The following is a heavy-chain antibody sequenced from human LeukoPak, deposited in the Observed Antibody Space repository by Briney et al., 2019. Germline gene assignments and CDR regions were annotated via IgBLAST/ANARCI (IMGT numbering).Heavy chain of an antibody. CDR2: IRTDGTST. CDR1: GFTFSYYW. D-gene: IGHD2-8*01. V-gene: IGHV3-74*01. Sequence: GGSLRLSCAASGFTFSYYWMHWVRQAPGKGLVWVARIRTDGTSTSYADSVKGRFTISRDNAKNTLYLRMNNLRVEDTAVYYCARDRFCTTDRCSDYWGQGTLVTVSP. CDR3: ARDRFCTTDRCSDY. J-gene: IGHJ4*02.